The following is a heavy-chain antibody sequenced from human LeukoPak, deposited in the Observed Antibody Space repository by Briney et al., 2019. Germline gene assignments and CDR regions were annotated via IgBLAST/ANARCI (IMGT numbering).Heavy chain of an antibody. J-gene: IGHJ4*02. CDR3: ARKPATYSGSLRSYYFDY. Sequence: GSLRLSCAVSGFTFSSYSMSWVRQAPGKGLEWIGEINHSGSTNYNPSLKSRVTISVDTSKNQFSLKLSSVTAADTAVYYCARKPATYSGSLRSYYFDYWGQGTLVTVSS. D-gene: IGHD1-26*01. V-gene: IGHV4-34*01. CDR2: INHSGST. CDR1: GFTFSSYS.